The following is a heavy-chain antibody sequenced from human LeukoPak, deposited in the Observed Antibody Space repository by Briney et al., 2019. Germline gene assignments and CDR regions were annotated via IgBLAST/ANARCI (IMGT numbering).Heavy chain of an antibody. CDR3: AGDTSSSPMGFDY. CDR1: GFTFNNYA. CDR2: VNLRGDST. V-gene: IGHV3-23*01. J-gene: IGHJ4*02. D-gene: IGHD6-6*01. Sequence: GGSLRLSCAASGFTFNNYAMSWVRQAPGKGLEGVSTVNLRGDSTYYADSVKGRFTISRDNSKNTLYLQMNSLRAEDTALYYCAGDTSSSPMGFDYWGQGTLVTVSS.